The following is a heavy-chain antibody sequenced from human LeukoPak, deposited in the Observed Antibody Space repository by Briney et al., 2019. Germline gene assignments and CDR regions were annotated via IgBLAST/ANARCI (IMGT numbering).Heavy chain of an antibody. CDR2: ISGSGRGGAT. CDR1: GFTFSNYA. V-gene: IGHV3-23*01. J-gene: IGHJ4*02. D-gene: IGHD3-22*01. Sequence: GGSLRLSCAASGFTFSNYAMSWVRQAPGKGLEWVSNISGSGRGGATYYADSVKGRFTISRDNSKNTLYLQMNSLRAEDTAVYYCAKDTGYYDSSGYSDYWGQGTLVTVSS. CDR3: AKDTGYYDSSGYSDY.